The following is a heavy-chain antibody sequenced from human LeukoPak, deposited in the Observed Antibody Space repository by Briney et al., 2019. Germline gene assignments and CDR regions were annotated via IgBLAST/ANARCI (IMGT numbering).Heavy chain of an antibody. J-gene: IGHJ4*02. D-gene: IGHD6-13*01. CDR1: GFTFSSYA. CDR3: ARSAAAGKY. V-gene: IGHV3-23*01. CDR2: ISGSGGST. Sequence: GGSLRLSCAASGFTFSSYAMSWVRQAPGKGLEWVSAISGSGGSTYYADSVKGRFTISRDNAKNSLYLQMSSLRAEDTAVYYCARSAAAGKYWGQGTLVTVSS.